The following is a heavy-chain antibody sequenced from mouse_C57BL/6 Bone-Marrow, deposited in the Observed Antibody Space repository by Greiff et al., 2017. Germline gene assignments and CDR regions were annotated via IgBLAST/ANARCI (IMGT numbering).Heavy chain of an antibody. V-gene: IGHV1-4*01. J-gene: IGHJ2*01. CDR2: INPSSGYT. Sequence: VQLQQSGAELARPGASVKMSCKASGYTFTSYTMHWVKQRPGQGLEWIGYINPSSGYTKYNQKFKDKATLTADKSSSTAYMQLSSLTSEDSAVYYCARGRHPIHFDYWGQGTTRTVSS. CDR1: GYTFTSYT. D-gene: IGHD3-3*01. CDR3: ARGRHPIHFDY.